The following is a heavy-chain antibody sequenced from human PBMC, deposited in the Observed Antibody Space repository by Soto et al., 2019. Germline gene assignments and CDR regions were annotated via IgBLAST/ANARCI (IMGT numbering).Heavy chain of an antibody. CDR3: ARVEYSYGGLVDY. CDR1: GYTFTGYY. V-gene: IGHV1-2*04. J-gene: IGHJ4*02. D-gene: IGHD5-18*01. Sequence: GASVKVSCKASGYTFTGYYMHWVRQAPGQGLEWMGWINPNSGGTNYAQKFQGWVTMTRDTSISTAYMELSGLRSDDTAVYYCARVEYSYGGLVDYWGQGTLVTVSS. CDR2: INPNSGGT.